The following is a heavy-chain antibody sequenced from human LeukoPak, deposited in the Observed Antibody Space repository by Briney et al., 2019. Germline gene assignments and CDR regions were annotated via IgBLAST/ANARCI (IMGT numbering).Heavy chain of an antibody. D-gene: IGHD2-2*01. V-gene: IGHV3-23*01. J-gene: IGHJ5*02. CDR2: ISKSGGDT. CDR1: GFTFSSYW. CDR3: AGYCRSTSCGWFDP. Sequence: ESGGSLRLSCAASGFTFSSYWMSWVRQAPGKGLEWVSGISKSGGDTYYGGSVKGRFTISRDNFKNTVYLQMNSLRAEDTAVYYCAGYCRSTSCGWFDPWGQGTLVTVSS.